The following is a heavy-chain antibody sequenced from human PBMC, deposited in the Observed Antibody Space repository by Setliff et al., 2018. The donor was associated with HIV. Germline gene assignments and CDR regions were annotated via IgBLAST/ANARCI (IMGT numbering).Heavy chain of an antibody. Sequence: PGGSLRLSCAASGFTLKNHVMTWVRQAPGKGLEWVSYISSSTSTIYYADSVKGRFTISRDNARNSLFLQMHSLRAEDTAVYYCAREVSWFFDLWGHGTLVTVSS. V-gene: IGHV3-48*01. CDR3: AREVSWFFDL. J-gene: IGHJ2*01. CDR2: ISSSTSTI. CDR1: GFTLKNHV.